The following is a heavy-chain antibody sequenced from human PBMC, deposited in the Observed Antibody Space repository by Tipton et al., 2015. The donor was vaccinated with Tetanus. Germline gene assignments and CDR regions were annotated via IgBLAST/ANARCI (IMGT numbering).Heavy chain of an antibody. J-gene: IGHJ2*01. Sequence: SLRLSCAASGFSFSQYGMHWVRQAPGKGLEWVAVTIDDAGEKYYAESVKGRFSVSRDNSRSTLYLQMNSLRAEDTAVYYCAKDKCGGSCYIVYWYFDLWGRGTLVPVSS. V-gene: IGHV3-30*18. CDR3: AKDKCGGSCYIVYWYFDL. D-gene: IGHD2-15*01. CDR1: GFSFSQYG. CDR2: TIDDAGEK.